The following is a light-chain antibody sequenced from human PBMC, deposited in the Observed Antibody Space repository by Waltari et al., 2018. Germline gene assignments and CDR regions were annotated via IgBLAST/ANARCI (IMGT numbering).Light chain of an antibody. V-gene: IGKV4-1*01. Sequence: DIVLTQSPASLAVSLGERATINCKSSQSVLYSPNNKNYLGWFPQNAGQPPKLLIYWAPMREYGVPDRFSGSGSGTDFTLTISSLQAEDVAVYYCQQYHSVPRTFGQGTKVEI. J-gene: IGKJ1*01. CDR2: WAP. CDR1: QSVLYSPNNKNY. CDR3: QQYHSVPRT.